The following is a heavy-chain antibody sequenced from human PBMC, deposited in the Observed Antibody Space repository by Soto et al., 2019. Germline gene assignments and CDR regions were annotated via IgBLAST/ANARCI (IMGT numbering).Heavy chain of an antibody. Sequence: SETLSLTCAVSGGSISSGGYSWSWIRQPPGKGLEWIGYIYHSGSTYYNPSLKSRVTISVDRSKNQFSLKLSSVTAADTAVYYCASGDYGDYVDYWGQGTLVTVSS. CDR1: GGSISSGGYS. CDR3: ASGDYGDYVDY. CDR2: IYHSGST. V-gene: IGHV4-30-2*01. D-gene: IGHD4-17*01. J-gene: IGHJ4*02.